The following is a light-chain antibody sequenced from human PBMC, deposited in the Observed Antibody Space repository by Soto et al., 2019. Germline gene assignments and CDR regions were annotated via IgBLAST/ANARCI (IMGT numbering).Light chain of an antibody. Sequence: ELVLMPAAATLSLYPGERATFSCRASQTVSQDYLAWFQHKPGQAPRLLMFSATSRAAGIPDRFSGSGSGTDFTLTISRLDPEDFAVYFCQQYGSSPQTFGQGTKVDIK. V-gene: IGKV3-20*01. CDR3: QQYGSSPQT. J-gene: IGKJ1*01. CDR1: QTVSQDY. CDR2: SAT.